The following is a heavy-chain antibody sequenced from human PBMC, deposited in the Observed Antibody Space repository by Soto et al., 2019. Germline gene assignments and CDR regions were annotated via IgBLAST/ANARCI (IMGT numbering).Heavy chain of an antibody. CDR2: ISGSGGST. CDR1: GLNLSNHS. V-gene: IGHV3-23*01. D-gene: IGHD3-16*01. CDR3: VYDAEVRRNNWFYP. Sequence: GVSLTVSCSSSGLNLSNHSYTVFRLAPGKGLEWVAAISGSGGSTYYADSVKGRFTISRDNSKNTLYLQMNSLRGEDTAVYYCVYDAEVRRNNWFYP. J-gene: IGHJ5*02.